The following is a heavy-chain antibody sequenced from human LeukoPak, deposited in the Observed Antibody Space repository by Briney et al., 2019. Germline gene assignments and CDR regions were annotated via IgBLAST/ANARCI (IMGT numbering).Heavy chain of an antibody. V-gene: IGHV3-23*01. D-gene: IGHD1-1*01. CDR3: ANSASGTHPEY. CDR1: GFTFTSFA. Sequence: GGSLRLSCAASGFTFTSFAMSWVRQAPGKGLEWVSAISGRGGTTDYADSVKGRFTISRDNSKHTLYLQMNSLRAEDTAVYYCANSASGTHPEYWGQGTLVTVSS. J-gene: IGHJ4*02. CDR2: ISGRGGTT.